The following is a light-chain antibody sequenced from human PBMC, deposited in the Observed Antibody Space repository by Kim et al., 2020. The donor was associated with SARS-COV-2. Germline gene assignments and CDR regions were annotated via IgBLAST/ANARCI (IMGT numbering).Light chain of an antibody. CDR2: NDS. J-gene: IGLJ1*01. CDR3: QVWDSSSDPRYV. CDR1: NIASKS. Sequence: GKTAKITCGGNNIASKSVHWYQQKPGQAPVLVIYNDSERPSGIPERFSGTNSGNTATLTISRVEAGDEADYYCQVWDSSSDPRYVFGTGTKVTVL. V-gene: IGLV3-21*04.